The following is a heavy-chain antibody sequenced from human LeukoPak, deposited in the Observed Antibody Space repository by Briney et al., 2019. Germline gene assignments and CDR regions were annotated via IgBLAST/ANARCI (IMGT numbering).Heavy chain of an antibody. V-gene: IGHV4-34*01. Sequence: SETLSLTCGVYGGSFSGYYWSWIRQPPGKGLEWIGEINPRGSTNYNPPLKSRVTLSADTSKNQFSLTLNSVTAADTAVYYCARRRLGYYFDYWGQGTLVTVSS. CDR3: ARRRLGYYFDY. CDR1: GGSFSGYY. J-gene: IGHJ4*02. CDR2: INPRGST. D-gene: IGHD5-24*01.